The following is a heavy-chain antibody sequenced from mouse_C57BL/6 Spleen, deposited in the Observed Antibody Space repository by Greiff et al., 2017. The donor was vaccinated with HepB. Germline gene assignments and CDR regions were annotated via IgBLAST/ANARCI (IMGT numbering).Heavy chain of an antibody. J-gene: IGHJ3*01. CDR1: GYTFTDYN. Sequence: VQLQQSGPELVKPGASVKIPCKASGYTFTDYNMDWVKQSHGKSLEWIGDINPNNGGTIYNQKFKGKATLTVDKSSSTAYMELRSLTSEDTAVYYCARSAYGSGFAYWGQGTLVTVSA. D-gene: IGHD1-1*01. CDR3: ARSAYGSGFAY. V-gene: IGHV1-18*01. CDR2: INPNNGGT.